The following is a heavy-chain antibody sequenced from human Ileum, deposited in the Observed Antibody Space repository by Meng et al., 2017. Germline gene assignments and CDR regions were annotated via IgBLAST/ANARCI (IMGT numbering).Heavy chain of an antibody. D-gene: IGHD6-6*01. CDR1: GGSVSSGSYY. CDR3: ARSSTSPASYFFDY. V-gene: IGHV4-61*01. CDR2: IYYSGST. Sequence: QVQRQEPGPRLVGPSGTLSLPCTVSGGSVSSGSYYWSWIRQPPGKGLEWIGHIYYSGSTNYNPSLKSRVTISVDMSKNQFSLKLNSVTAADTAIYFCARSSTSPASYFFDYWGQGTLVTVSS. J-gene: IGHJ4*02.